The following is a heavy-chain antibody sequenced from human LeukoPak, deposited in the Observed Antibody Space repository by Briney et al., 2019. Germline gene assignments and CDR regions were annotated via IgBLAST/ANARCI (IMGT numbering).Heavy chain of an antibody. CDR2: IKQDGSEK. D-gene: IGHD4-17*01. Sequence: PGGSLRLSCAASGFTFSSYWMSWVRQAPGKGLEWVANIKQDGSEKYYVDSVKGRFTISRDNAKNSLYLQMNSLRAEDTAVYYCAKDALTTVTTRFDYWGQGTLVTVSS. J-gene: IGHJ4*02. CDR3: AKDALTTVTTRFDY. V-gene: IGHV3-7*01. CDR1: GFTFSSYW.